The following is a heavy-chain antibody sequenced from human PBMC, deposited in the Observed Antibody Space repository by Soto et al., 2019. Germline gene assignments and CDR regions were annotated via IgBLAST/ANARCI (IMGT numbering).Heavy chain of an antibody. CDR3: VREEVAMATIRDALDI. CDR2: IYYSGST. J-gene: IGHJ3*02. D-gene: IGHD5-12*01. Sequence: SETLSLTCTVSGGSVSSGSYYWSWIRQPPGKGLEWIGYIYYSGSTNYNPSLKSRVTISVDTSKNQFSLKLSSVTAADTAVYYCVREEVAMATIRDALDIWGQGTMVTVSS. V-gene: IGHV4-61*01. CDR1: GGSVSSGSYY.